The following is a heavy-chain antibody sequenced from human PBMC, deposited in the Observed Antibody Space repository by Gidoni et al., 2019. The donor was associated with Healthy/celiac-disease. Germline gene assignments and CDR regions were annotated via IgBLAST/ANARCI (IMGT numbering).Heavy chain of an antibody. J-gene: IGHJ4*02. CDR1: CYSFTRYW. CDR2: IFPGDSDP. CDR3: AREGDDALRY. Sequence: EARLVQPAAAVYQPGAALRSSCMGYCYSFTRYWLGWVRQMHGKGLEWVGIIFPGDSDPRYRPTFQVQATISADNFIRTADPQWSTLKASDTAMYYCAREGDDALRYWGQGTLVTVSS. V-gene: IGHV5-51*03. D-gene: IGHD3-16*01.